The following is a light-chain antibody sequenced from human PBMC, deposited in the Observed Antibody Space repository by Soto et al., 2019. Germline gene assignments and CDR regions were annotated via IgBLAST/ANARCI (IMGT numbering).Light chain of an antibody. Sequence: IVMTQSPATLSVSPGESANLSCRASQSVGTKLAWYQQTPGQAPRLLIYGASNRATGVPARISGSVSGTEFTLTIASLQSEDCEVYYCQQYSSWLWTFGQGTKVDI. CDR2: GAS. CDR1: QSVGTK. J-gene: IGKJ1*01. CDR3: QQYSSWLWT. V-gene: IGKV3-15*01.